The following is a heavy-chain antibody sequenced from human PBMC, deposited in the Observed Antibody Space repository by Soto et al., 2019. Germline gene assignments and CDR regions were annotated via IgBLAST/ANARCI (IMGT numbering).Heavy chain of an antibody. V-gene: IGHV3-30-3*01. Sequence: QVQLVESGGGVVQPGRSLRLFCAASGFTFSSNAMHWVRQAPGKGLEWVAVISYDGSNKYYADSVKGRFTISRDNSKNTLYLQMNSLRAEDTAVYYCARDLASYGDFDYWGQGTLVTVSS. D-gene: IGHD4-17*01. J-gene: IGHJ4*02. CDR1: GFTFSSNA. CDR2: ISYDGSNK. CDR3: ARDLASYGDFDY.